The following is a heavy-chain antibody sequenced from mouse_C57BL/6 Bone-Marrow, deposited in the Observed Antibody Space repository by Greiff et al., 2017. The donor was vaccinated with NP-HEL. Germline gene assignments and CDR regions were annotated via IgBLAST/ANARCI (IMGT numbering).Heavy chain of an antibody. CDR1: GFNIKDDY. D-gene: IGHD2-4*01. CDR2: IDPENGDT. V-gene: IGHV14-4*01. CDR3: IGGLYYYAMDY. J-gene: IGHJ4*01. Sequence: VQLQQSGAELVRPGASVKLSCTASGFNIKDDYMHWVKQRPEQGLEWIGWIDPENGDTEYASKFQGKATITADTSSTTAYLQLSSLTSEDTAVYYCIGGLYYYAMDYWGQGTSVTVSS.